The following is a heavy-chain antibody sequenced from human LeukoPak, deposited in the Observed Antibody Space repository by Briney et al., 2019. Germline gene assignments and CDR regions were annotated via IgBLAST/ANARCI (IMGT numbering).Heavy chain of an antibody. J-gene: IGHJ4*02. D-gene: IGHD4-11*01. Sequence: PGGSLRLSCGVSGFTLSRYSMNWVRQAPGKGLEWVSSISSSSSYIYYAASVKGRFTISRDNAKSSLSLQMNSLRAEDTAVYYCARGHSNYGDYFDYWGQGTLVTVSS. CDR1: GFTLSRYS. CDR2: ISSSSSYI. CDR3: ARGHSNYGDYFDY. V-gene: IGHV3-21*01.